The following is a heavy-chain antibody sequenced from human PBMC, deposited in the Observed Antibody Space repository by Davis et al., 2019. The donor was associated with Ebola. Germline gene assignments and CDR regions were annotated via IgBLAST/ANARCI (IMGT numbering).Heavy chain of an antibody. CDR2: IDVNTGNP. CDR3: ARDGYSQCGGSSCFDY. Sequence: ASVKVSCKASGYNFRGFAINWVRQAPGQGLEWMGWIDVNTGNPTYAQGFTGRFVLSSDTSVSTTYLEISRLKAEDTAVYYCARDGYSQCGGSSCFDYWGQGTLVTVSS. V-gene: IGHV7-4-1*02. D-gene: IGHD2-15*01. J-gene: IGHJ4*02. CDR1: GYNFRGFA.